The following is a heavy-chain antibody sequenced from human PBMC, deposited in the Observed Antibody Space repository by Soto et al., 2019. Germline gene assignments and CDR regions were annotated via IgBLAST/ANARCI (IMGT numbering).Heavy chain of an antibody. CDR2: IYSGGST. D-gene: IGHD6-13*01. Sequence: AGGALRPSCAAPGFTVSSNYMRWVPPAPGKGLEWVSVIYSGGSTYYADSVKGRFTISRDNSKNTLYLQMNSLRAEDTAVYYCARTDIAAAGTSFDYWGQGTLVTVSS. CDR3: ARTDIAAAGTSFDY. CDR1: GFTVSSNY. J-gene: IGHJ4*02. V-gene: IGHV3-53*01.